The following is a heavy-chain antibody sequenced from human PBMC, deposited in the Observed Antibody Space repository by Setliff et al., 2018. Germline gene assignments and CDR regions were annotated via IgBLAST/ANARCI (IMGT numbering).Heavy chain of an antibody. CDR1: GYTFTNYY. J-gene: IGHJ4*02. Sequence: ASVKVSCKASGYTFTNYYIHWVRRAPGQGLEWVGIINPSGGSTSYAQKFQGRVTMTRDTSTSTVYMELSSLRSEDTAMYFCAKSGDYSNRGHFDCWGQGTLVTVSS. V-gene: IGHV1-46*03. CDR3: AKSGDYSNRGHFDC. CDR2: INPSGGST. D-gene: IGHD4-4*01.